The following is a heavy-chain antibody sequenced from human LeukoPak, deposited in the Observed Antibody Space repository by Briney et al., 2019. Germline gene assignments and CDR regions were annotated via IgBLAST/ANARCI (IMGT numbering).Heavy chain of an antibody. CDR3: AKDIVSGYDDDALDI. Sequence: SGGSLSFSCAASGFTFDDYTLNWVRQVQGKGLKGVFFISGDGGSTYYADSVKGRFTISRDNSKNSLYLQMNSLRTEDTALYYCAKDIVSGYDDDALDIWGQGTMVTVSS. CDR1: GFTFDDYT. V-gene: IGHV3-43*02. CDR2: ISGDGGST. J-gene: IGHJ3*02. D-gene: IGHD5-12*01.